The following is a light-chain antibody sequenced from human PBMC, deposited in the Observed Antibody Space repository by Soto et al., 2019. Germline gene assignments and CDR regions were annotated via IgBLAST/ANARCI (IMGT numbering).Light chain of an antibody. CDR3: QQYNNWPGT. J-gene: IGKJ1*01. V-gene: IGKV3-15*01. Sequence: EIVLTQSPVTLSLSPWERATLSCRASQSVSSANFAWYQQKPGQAPRLLIYGASTRATGIPARFSGSGSGTEFTLTISSLQSEDFAVYYCQQYNNWPGTFGQGTKVDIK. CDR1: QSVSSAN. CDR2: GAS.